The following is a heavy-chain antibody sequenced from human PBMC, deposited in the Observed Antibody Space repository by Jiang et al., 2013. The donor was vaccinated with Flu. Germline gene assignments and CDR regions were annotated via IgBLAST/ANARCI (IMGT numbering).Heavy chain of an antibody. V-gene: IGHV1-8*01. Sequence: WVRQATGQGLEWMGWMNPNSGNTGYAQKFQGRVTMTRNTSISTAYMELSSLRSEDTAVYYCARVLRTWAVTLGYWGQGTLVTVSS. J-gene: IGHJ4*02. D-gene: IGHD4-17*01. CDR2: MNPNSGNT. CDR3: ARVLRTWAVTLGY.